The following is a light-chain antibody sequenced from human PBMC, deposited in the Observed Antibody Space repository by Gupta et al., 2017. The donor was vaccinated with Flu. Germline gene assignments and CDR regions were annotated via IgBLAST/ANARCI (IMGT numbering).Light chain of an antibody. CDR1: SSDVGGYDY. V-gene: IGLV2-8*01. CDR3: SSHAGKNDVI. CDR2: GVT. J-gene: IGLJ2*01. Sequence: SVTIAGTGTSSDVGGYDYVYRYRQHAAKAHELMIYGVTRRPSGVTDRFSGSKAGNTAFLTVSGLQGDDEAHYYCSSHAGKNDVIFGGGTKLTVL.